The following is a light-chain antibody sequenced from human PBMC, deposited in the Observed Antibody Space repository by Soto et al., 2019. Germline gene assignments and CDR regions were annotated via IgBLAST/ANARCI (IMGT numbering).Light chain of an antibody. V-gene: IGLV1-47*02. CDR1: SSNIGTNY. Sequence: QSVLTQPPSASGTPGQRVSISCSGSSSNIGTNYVYWYQQLPGTSPKLLIYSNNQRPSGVPDRFSGSKSGTSASLAISGLRSEDEADYYCAAWDDSLSVVFGVGTKVTVL. J-gene: IGLJ2*01. CDR3: AAWDDSLSVV. CDR2: SNN.